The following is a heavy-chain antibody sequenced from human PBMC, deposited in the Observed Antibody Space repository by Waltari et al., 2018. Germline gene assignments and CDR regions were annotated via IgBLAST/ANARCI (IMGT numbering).Heavy chain of an antibody. J-gene: IGHJ4*02. Sequence: QVQLVESGGGVVQPGRSLRLSCAASGFTFSSYGMHWVRQAPGKGLEWVAVISYDGSNKYYADSVKGRFTISRDNSKNTLYLQMNSLRAEDTAVYYCAKGQRGGELRYFDYWGQGSLVTV. V-gene: IGHV3-30*18. CDR2: ISYDGSNK. CDR1: GFTFSSYG. D-gene: IGHD1-7*01. CDR3: AKGQRGGELRYFDY.